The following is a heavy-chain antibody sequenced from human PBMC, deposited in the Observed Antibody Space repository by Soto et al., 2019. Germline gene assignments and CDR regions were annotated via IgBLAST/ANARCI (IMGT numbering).Heavy chain of an antibody. CDR3: ARGSSTVNLGKGAYYYYYGMDV. V-gene: IGHV1-69*01. Sequence: QVQLVQSGAEVKKPGSSVKVSCKASGGTFSSYAISWVRQAPGQGLEWMGGIIPIFGTANYAQKFQGRVTITADESTSTAYMELSSLRSEDTAVYYCARGSSTVNLGKGAYYYYYGMDVWGQGTTVTVSS. CDR2: IIPIFGTA. J-gene: IGHJ6*02. CDR1: GGTFSSYA. D-gene: IGHD7-27*01.